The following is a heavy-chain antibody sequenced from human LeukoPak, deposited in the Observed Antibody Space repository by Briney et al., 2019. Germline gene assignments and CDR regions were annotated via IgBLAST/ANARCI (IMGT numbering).Heavy chain of an antibody. CDR2: ISCDGSNK. J-gene: IGHJ4*02. CDR1: GFPFSSYS. Sequence: PGGSLRLSCAASGFPFSSYSMTWVRQAPGKGLEWVAVISCDGSNKYYADSVKGRFTISRDNSKNTLYLQMNSLRAEDTAVYYCASAKLRPDSSGWYVGYFDYWGQGTLVTVSS. CDR3: ASAKLRPDSSGWYVGYFDY. V-gene: IGHV3-30-3*01. D-gene: IGHD6-19*01.